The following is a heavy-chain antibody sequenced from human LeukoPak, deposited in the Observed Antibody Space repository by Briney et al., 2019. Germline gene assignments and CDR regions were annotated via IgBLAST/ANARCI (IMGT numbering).Heavy chain of an antibody. J-gene: IGHJ4*02. V-gene: IGHV1-2*02. D-gene: IGHD3-22*01. Sequence: ASVKVFCKASGYTFTGYYMHWVRQAPGQGLEWMGWINPNSGGTNYAQKFQGRVTMTRDTSISTAYMELSRLRSDDTAVYYCARESYDSSGYYGSGFDYWGQGTLVTVSS. CDR1: GYTFTGYY. CDR3: ARESYDSSGYYGSGFDY. CDR2: INPNSGGT.